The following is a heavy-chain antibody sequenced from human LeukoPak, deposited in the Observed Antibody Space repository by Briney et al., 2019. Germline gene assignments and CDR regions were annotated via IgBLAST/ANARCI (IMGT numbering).Heavy chain of an antibody. D-gene: IGHD6-19*01. CDR3: ASPPQWLVPQNFDY. J-gene: IGHJ4*02. Sequence: SVKVSCKASGGTFSSYAISWVRQAPGQGLEWMGGIIPIFGTANYAQKFQGRVTITADKSTSTAYMELSSLRSEDTAVYYCASPPQWLVPQNFDYWGQGTLVTVSS. CDR2: IIPIFGTA. V-gene: IGHV1-69*06. CDR1: GGTFSSYA.